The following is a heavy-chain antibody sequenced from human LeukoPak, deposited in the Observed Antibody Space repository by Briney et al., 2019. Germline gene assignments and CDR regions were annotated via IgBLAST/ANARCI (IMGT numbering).Heavy chain of an antibody. CDR3: ARIDIVVVPTAITFDY. CDR2: ISAYNGNT. Sequence: ASVKVSCKASGYTFTNYGINWVRQAPGQGLEWMGWISAYNGNTNYAQKLQGRVTMTTDTSTSTAYMELRSLRSDDTAVYYCARIDIVVVPTAITFDYWGQGTLVTVSS. J-gene: IGHJ4*02. D-gene: IGHD2-2*01. CDR1: GYTFTNYG. V-gene: IGHV1-18*01.